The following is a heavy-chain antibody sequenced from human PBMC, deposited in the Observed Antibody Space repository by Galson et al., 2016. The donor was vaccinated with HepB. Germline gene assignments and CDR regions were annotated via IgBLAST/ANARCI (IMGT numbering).Heavy chain of an antibody. V-gene: IGHV2-5*02. CDR1: GFSLRTSGEG. CDR3: AHSPTAVSDNFDAFDI. J-gene: IGHJ3*02. CDR2: VYWDDYK. Sequence: PALVKPTQTLTLTCTFSGFSLRTSGEGVGWIRQPPGKALEWLAIVYWDDYKRYSPSLMSRLTITKDTSKNQVVLTMDNMDPMDTGTYYCAHSPTAVSDNFDAFDIWGQGTMVTVSS. D-gene: IGHD6-19*01.